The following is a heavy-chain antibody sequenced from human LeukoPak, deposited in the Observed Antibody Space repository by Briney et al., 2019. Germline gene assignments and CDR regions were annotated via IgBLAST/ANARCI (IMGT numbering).Heavy chain of an antibody. CDR3: ARGRFGDLNYFDY. CDR2: IYTSGST. D-gene: IGHD3-3*01. J-gene: IGHJ4*02. Sequence: SETLSLTCTVSGGSISSYFWSWIRQPAGKGLEWIGRIYTSGSTNYNPSLKSRVTISADKSTNQFSLKLSSVTAADTAVYYCARGRFGDLNYFDYWGQGTLVTVSS. V-gene: IGHV4-4*07. CDR1: GGSISSYF.